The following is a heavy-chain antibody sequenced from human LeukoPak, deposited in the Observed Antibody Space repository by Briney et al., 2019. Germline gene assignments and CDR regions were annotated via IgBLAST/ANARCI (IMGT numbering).Heavy chain of an antibody. CDR2: ISYTGST. Sequence: SETLSLTCSVSGGSITNYYWSWIRQPPGKGLEWIGYISYTGSTNYNPSLKSRVTISSDTSKNQFSLNVNSVTAADTAVYYCARGGLTRAPYYDFWSGPRGIVYYGMDVWGQGTTVTVSS. J-gene: IGHJ6*02. D-gene: IGHD3-3*01. V-gene: IGHV4-59*01. CDR3: ARGGLTRAPYYDFWSGPRGIVYYGMDV. CDR1: GGSITNYY.